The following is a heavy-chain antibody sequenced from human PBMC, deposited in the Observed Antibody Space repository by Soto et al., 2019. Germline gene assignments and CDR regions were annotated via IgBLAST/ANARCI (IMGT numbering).Heavy chain of an antibody. CDR1: GFIFGNYM. CDR3: APHVHCSGGSCHYDAFDI. Sequence: EVQLLESGGGLVQPGASLRLSCAFSGFIFGNYMMTWVRQAPGKGLEWVSTIRDGGESTYYADSVKGRFTISRDNSKNTCSLQMDSLGVEDTAVYYCAPHVHCSGGSCHYDAFDIRGQGTMVTVSS. D-gene: IGHD2-15*01. CDR2: IRDGGEST. J-gene: IGHJ3*02. V-gene: IGHV3-23*01.